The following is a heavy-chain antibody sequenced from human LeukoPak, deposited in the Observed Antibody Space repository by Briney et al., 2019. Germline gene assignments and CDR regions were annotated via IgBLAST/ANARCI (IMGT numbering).Heavy chain of an antibody. CDR2: IYSGGTT. J-gene: IGHJ4*02. CDR1: GFTVSSNY. Sequence: PGGSLRLSCAASGFTVSSNYMSWVRQAPGKGLEWVSVIYSGGTTNYADSVKGRFTISRDNSKNTLFLQMNSLRAEDTAVYYCARRGYSSSWYHFDYWGQGTLVTVSS. V-gene: IGHV3-53*01. D-gene: IGHD6-13*01. CDR3: ARRGYSSSWYHFDY.